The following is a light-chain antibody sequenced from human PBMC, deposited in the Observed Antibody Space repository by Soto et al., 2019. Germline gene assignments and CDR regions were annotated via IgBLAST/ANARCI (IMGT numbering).Light chain of an antibody. CDR2: VAS. CDR3: QHYGTTPWT. Sequence: EIVLTQSPGTLSLSPGERVTLSCRASQSVCSRCLAWYQQKPGQSPRLLIYVASSRATGIPDRFSGSGSGTDFTLTISRLEPEDFAVYYCQHYGTTPWTFGQGTKVGIK. CDR1: QSVCSRC. V-gene: IGKV3-20*01. J-gene: IGKJ1*01.